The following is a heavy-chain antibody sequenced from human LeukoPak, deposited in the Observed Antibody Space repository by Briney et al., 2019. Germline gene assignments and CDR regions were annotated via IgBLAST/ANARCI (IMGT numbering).Heavy chain of an antibody. J-gene: IGHJ4*02. CDR3: ARSAVFGVVITLTGDYFDY. CDR1: GGSISSGYY. D-gene: IGHD3-3*01. Sequence: PSETLSLTCTVSGGSISSGYYWGWIRQPPGKGLEWIGSIYHSGSTYYNPSLKSRVTISVATSKTQFSLKLSSVTAADTAVYYCARSAVFGVVITLTGDYFDYWGQGTLVTVSS. CDR2: IYHSGST. V-gene: IGHV4-38-2*02.